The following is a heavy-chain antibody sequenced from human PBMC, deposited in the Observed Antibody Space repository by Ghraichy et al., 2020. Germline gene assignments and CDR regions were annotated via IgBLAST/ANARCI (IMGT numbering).Heavy chain of an antibody. J-gene: IGHJ6*02. CDR3: ARVYGPYNWNYDPYYYYGMDV. CDR2: MNPNSGNT. CDR1: GYTFTSYD. V-gene: IGHV1-8*01. Sequence: ASVKVSCKASGYTFTSYDINWVRQATGQGLEWMGWMNPNSGNTGYAQKFQGRVTMTRNTSISTAYMELSSLRSEDTAVYYCARVYGPYNWNYDPYYYYGMDVWGQGTTVTVSS. D-gene: IGHD1-7*01.